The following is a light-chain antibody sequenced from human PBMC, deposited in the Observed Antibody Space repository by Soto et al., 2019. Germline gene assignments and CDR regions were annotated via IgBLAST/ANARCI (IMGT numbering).Light chain of an antibody. CDR1: QSVSSN. Sequence: EIVMTQSPATLSVSPGERATLSCRASQSVSSNLAWYQQKPGQAPRLLIYGASTRATGIPARFNGSGSGTEFTLTLSSLQSEDFAVYYCQQYNNWPPAYTFGQGTKLEIK. CDR2: GAS. V-gene: IGKV3-15*01. CDR3: QQYNNWPPAYT. J-gene: IGKJ2*01.